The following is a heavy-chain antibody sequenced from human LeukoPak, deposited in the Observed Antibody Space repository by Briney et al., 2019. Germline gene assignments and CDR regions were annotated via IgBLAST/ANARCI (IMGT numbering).Heavy chain of an antibody. J-gene: IGHJ4*02. D-gene: IGHD3-22*01. CDR2: INLSDGST. Sequence: ASVKVSCKASGYTFTSYYMHWVRHAHGQGLEWMGIINLSDGSTSNAQEFQGRVTMTSDTSTSKVYMELRSLSSEDTAVYYCARVRNPETNYYDSSGNNYYFDYWGQGTLVTVSS. V-gene: IGHV1-46*01. CDR1: GYTFTSYY. CDR3: ARVRNPETNYYDSSGNNYYFDY.